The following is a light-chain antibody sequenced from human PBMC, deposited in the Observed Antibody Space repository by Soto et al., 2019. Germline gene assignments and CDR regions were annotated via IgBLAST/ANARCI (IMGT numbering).Light chain of an antibody. CDR1: SSDVGTYDL. Sequence: QSALTQPASVSGSPGQSITISCTGTSSDVGTYDLVSWYQQRPGTAPKVIIYDGNKRPSGVSYRFSGSKSGNTASLTISGLQAEDEADYYCCSDVGGGTWVFGGGTKLTVL. CDR3: CSDVGGGTWV. J-gene: IGLJ3*02. V-gene: IGLV2-23*01. CDR2: DGN.